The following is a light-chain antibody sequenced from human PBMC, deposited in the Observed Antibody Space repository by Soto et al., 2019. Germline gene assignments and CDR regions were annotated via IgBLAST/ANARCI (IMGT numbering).Light chain of an antibody. V-gene: IGKV1-17*01. CDR2: GAN. J-gene: IGKJ1*01. Sequence: DIQLTQSPSSLSASVGDRITITCRSSQSISRYLNWYQQRPGTAPKVLIFGANSLQSGVPSRFSGSGSGTEFTLTISSLQPEDFGTYYCLQHTSYPWTFGQGTKVDIK. CDR1: QSISRY. CDR3: LQHTSYPWT.